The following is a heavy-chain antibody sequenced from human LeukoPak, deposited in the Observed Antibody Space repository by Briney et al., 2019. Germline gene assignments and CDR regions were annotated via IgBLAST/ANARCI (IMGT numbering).Heavy chain of an antibody. CDR1: GYTFTSYY. Sequence: ASVKVSCKASGYTFTSYYMHWVRQAPGQGLEWMGIINPSGGCTSYAQKFQGRVTMTRDTSTSTVYMELSSLRSEDTAVYYCARILPVSGSPKVAIDYWGQGTLVTVSS. V-gene: IGHV1-46*01. CDR2: INPSGGCT. D-gene: IGHD3-22*01. CDR3: ARILPVSGSPKVAIDY. J-gene: IGHJ4*02.